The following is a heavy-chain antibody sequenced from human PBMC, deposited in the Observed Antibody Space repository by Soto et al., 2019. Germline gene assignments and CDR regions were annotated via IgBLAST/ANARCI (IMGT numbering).Heavy chain of an antibody. D-gene: IGHD3-22*01. CDR1: GGSFDNHV. CDR3: VRSLRGIVVVVSTGLDS. J-gene: IGHJ4*02. V-gene: IGHV1-69*06. CDR2: IIPAYGAP. Sequence: QVQLVQSGSEVKKPGSSVKVSCTASGGSFDNHVFAWVRQAPGQGLEWLGQIIPAYGAPNYAQKFEGRLTITPDKTTRSDPMGLRTVRSDRTAVYYSVRSLRGIVVVVSTGLDSWGQETRIPVAS.